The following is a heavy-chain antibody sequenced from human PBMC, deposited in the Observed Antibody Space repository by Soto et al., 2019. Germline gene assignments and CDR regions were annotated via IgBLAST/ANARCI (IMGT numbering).Heavy chain of an antibody. J-gene: IGHJ6*02. Sequence: QVQLVQSGAEVKKPGASVKVSCKASGYTFTSYYMHWVRQAPGQGLEWMGIINPSGGSTSYAQKFQGRVTMTRDTSTRTVYMELSSLRSEDTAVYYWAREHVGSYGMDVWGQGTTVTVSS. V-gene: IGHV1-46*03. CDR2: INPSGGST. CDR1: GYTFTSYY. CDR3: AREHVGSYGMDV. D-gene: IGHD1-26*01.